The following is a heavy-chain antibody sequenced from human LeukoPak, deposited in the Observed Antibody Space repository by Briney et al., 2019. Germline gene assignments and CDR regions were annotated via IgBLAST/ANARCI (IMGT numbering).Heavy chain of an antibody. CDR1: GGSVSSSSYY. Sequence: SETLSLTCTVSGGSVSSSSYYWGWIRQPPGKGPEWIGSIYYSGGTYHTPSLKSRVTISVNTSKNQFSLKLSSVSAADAAVYYCARLSSGWDLSWFDPWGQGTLVTVSS. J-gene: IGHJ5*02. D-gene: IGHD6-19*01. CDR2: IYYSGGT. V-gene: IGHV4-39*01. CDR3: ARLSSGWDLSWFDP.